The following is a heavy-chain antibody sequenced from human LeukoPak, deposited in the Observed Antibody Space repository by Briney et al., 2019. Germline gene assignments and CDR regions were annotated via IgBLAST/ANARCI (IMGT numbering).Heavy chain of an antibody. D-gene: IGHD3-10*01. CDR1: GFTFTGSA. V-gene: IGHV1-58*02. CDR3: AADLRFGELALDY. CDR2: IVVGSGNT. Sequence: SVKVSCKASGFTFTGSAMQWVRQARGQRLERIGWIVVGSGNTNYAEKFQERVTITRDMSTSTAYMELSSLRSEDTAVYYCAADLRFGELALDYWGQGTLVTVSS. J-gene: IGHJ4*02.